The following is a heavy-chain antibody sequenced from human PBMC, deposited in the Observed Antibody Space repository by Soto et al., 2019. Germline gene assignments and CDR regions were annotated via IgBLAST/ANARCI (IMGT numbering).Heavy chain of an antibody. D-gene: IGHD3-16*02. CDR1: GGSISSSSYY. Sequence: SETLSLTCTVSGGSISSSSYYWGWIRQPPGKGLEWIGSIYYSGSTYYNPSLKSRVTISVDTSKNQFSLKLGSLTAADTAVYFCARPRLLGELSFDAFDIWGQGTMVTVSS. J-gene: IGHJ3*02. CDR3: ARPRLLGELSFDAFDI. CDR2: IYYSGST. V-gene: IGHV4-39*01.